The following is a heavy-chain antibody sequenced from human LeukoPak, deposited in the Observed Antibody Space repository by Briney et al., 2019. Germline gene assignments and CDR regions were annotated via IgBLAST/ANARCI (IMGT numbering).Heavy chain of an antibody. V-gene: IGHV4-59*01. Sequence: PSETLSLTCTVSGGSISSYYWSWIRQPPGKGLEWIGYIYYSGSTNYNPSLKSRVTISVDTSKNQFSLKLSSVTAADTAVYYCARSEPPSVLSYYYYYGMDVWGQGTTVTVSS. CDR3: ARSEPPSVLSYYYYYGMDV. CDR1: GGSISSYY. J-gene: IGHJ6*02. CDR2: IYYSGST. D-gene: IGHD2/OR15-2a*01.